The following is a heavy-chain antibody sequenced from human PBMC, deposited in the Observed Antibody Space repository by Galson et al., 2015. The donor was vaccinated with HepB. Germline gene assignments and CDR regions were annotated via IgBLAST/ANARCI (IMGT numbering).Heavy chain of an antibody. CDR2: MNPNSGNT. CDR3: ARADCSSTSCYPASWSY. CDR1: GYTFTSYD. V-gene: IGHV1-8*01. J-gene: IGHJ4*02. D-gene: IGHD2-2*01. Sequence: SVKVSCKASGYTFTSYDINWVRQATGQGLEWMGWMNPNSGNTGYAQKFQGRVTMTRNTSISTAYMELSSLRSEDTAVYYCARADCSSTSCYPASWSYWGQGTLVTVSS.